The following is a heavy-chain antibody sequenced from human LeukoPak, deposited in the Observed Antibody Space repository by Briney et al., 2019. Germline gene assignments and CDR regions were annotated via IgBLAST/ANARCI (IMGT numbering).Heavy chain of an antibody. CDR2: INHIGST. Sequence: SDTQTLPCVVCSQSFSGYYWRWIRQPPGKAVEWIEEINHIGSTNYNPSLKSRVTISVDTSKYQFSLKLSSVTAPDTAVYYCARGTTFRPTFDYWGQGTLVAVSS. CDR1: SQSFSGYY. D-gene: IGHD1-1*01. J-gene: IGHJ4*02. CDR3: ARGTTFRPTFDY. V-gene: IGHV4-34*01.